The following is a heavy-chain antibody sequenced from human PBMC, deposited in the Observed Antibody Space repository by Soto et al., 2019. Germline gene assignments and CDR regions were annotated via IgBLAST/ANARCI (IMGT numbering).Heavy chain of an antibody. Sequence: LSLTCTVSGGFIGTYYWSWIRQPAGKGLEWIGRIHTSGSPNYNPSLKSRVTMSVDTSKNQFSLRLTSVTAADTAVYYCARGSGSANFDYWGQGTLVTVSS. J-gene: IGHJ4*02. CDR1: GGFIGTYY. CDR3: ARGSGSANFDY. CDR2: IHTSGSP. D-gene: IGHD3-10*01. V-gene: IGHV4-4*07.